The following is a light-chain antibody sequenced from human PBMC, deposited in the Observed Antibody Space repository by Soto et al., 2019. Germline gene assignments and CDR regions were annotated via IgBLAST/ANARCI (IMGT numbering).Light chain of an antibody. Sequence: QSVLTQPRSVSGSPGQSVTISCTGTSSDVGGYKYVSWYQQHPGQAPKLMIYDVTKRPSGVPDLFSGSKAGNTASLTISGLQAENEADYHCCSYAGSYTYGFASGTKVTVL. V-gene: IGLV2-11*01. J-gene: IGLJ1*01. CDR1: SSDVGGYKY. CDR2: DVT. CDR3: CSYAGSYTYG.